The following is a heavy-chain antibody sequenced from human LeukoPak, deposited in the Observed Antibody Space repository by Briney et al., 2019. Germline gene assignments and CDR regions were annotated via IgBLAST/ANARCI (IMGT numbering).Heavy chain of an antibody. D-gene: IGHD5-18*01. CDR2: IYYSKNT. CDR1: GGSISSSSAY. J-gene: IGHJ4*02. Sequence: SETLSLTCTVSGGSISSSSAYWGWIRQPPGKGLEWIVSIYYSKNTYYNPSLKSRVTISADTSKNQFSLTLGSVSATDTAVYYCVSPRGFSYGYFDYWGQGTLVTVSS. V-gene: IGHV4-39*01. CDR3: VSPRGFSYGYFDY.